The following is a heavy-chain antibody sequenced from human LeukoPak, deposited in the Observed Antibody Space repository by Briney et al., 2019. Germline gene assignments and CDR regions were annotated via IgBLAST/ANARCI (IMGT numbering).Heavy chain of an antibody. V-gene: IGHV4-59*01. J-gene: IGHJ3*02. CDR1: GGSISSYY. Sequence: SETLSLTCTVSGGSISSYYWSWIRQPPGKGLEWIGYIYYSGSTNYNPSLKSRVTISVDTSKNQFSLKLSSVTAADTAVYYCAREPGGSWAFDIWGQGTMVTVSS. CDR2: IYYSGST. CDR3: AREPGGSWAFDI. D-gene: IGHD3-16*01.